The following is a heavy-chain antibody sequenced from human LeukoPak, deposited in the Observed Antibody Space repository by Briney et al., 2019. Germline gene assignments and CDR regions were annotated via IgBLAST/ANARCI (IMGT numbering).Heavy chain of an antibody. CDR2: IYDSRST. Sequence: TPSETLSLTCTVSGGSISRSNYYWGWIRQPPGKGLEWIASIYDSRSTYYNPSLKSRLTISVDTSKNQFSLKLTSVTAADTAIYYCARPYHYDSGSRGTAFDIWGQGTMVTVSS. CDR1: GGSISRSNYY. D-gene: IGHD3-10*01. J-gene: IGHJ3*02. CDR3: ARPYHYDSGSRGTAFDI. V-gene: IGHV4-39*01.